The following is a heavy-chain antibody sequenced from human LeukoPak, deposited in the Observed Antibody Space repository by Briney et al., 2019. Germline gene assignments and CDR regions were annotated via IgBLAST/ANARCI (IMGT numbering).Heavy chain of an antibody. CDR3: ARRTIAAAFHY. CDR1: GYSISSGYY. V-gene: IGHV4-38-2*02. Sequence: SETLSLTCTVSGYSISSGYYWGWIRQPPGKGLEWIGSIYYSGSTYYNPSLKSRVTISVDTSKNQFSLKLSSVTAADTAVYYCARRTIAAAFHYWGQGTLVTVSS. D-gene: IGHD6-13*01. CDR2: IYYSGST. J-gene: IGHJ4*02.